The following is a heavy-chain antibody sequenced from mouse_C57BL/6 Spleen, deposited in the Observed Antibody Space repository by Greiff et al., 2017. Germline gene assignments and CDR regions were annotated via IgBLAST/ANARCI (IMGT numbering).Heavy chain of an antibody. CDR1: GYTFTSYG. CDR2: IYPRSGNT. V-gene: IGHV1-81*01. J-gene: IGHJ1*03. Sequence: VQLQQSGAELARPGASVKLSCKAPGYTFTSYGISWVKQRTGQGLEWIGEIYPRSGNTYYNEKFKGKATLTADKSSSTAYMELRSLTSEDSAVYFCARGGTTTWYFDVWGTGTTVTVSS. CDR3: ARGGTTTWYFDV. D-gene: IGHD1-1*01.